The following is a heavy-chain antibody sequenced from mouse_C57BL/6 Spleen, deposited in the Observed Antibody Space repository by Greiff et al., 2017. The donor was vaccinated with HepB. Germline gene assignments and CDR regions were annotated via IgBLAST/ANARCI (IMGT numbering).Heavy chain of an antibody. CDR1: GFSFTSYG. J-gene: IGHJ4*01. D-gene: IGHD2-1*01. CDR3: AKHEGGNYDYYAMDY. V-gene: IGHV2-9*01. CDR2: IWGGGST. Sequence: VKLVESGPGLVAPSQSLSITCTVSGFSFTSYGVDWVRQPPGKGLEWLGVIWGGGSTHYNSALMSRLSISKDNSKSQVFLKMNSLQTDDTAMYYCAKHEGGNYDYYAMDYWGQGTSVTVSS.